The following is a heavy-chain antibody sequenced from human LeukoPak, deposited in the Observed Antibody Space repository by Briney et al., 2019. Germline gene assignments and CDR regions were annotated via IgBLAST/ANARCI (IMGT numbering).Heavy chain of an antibody. CDR1: GYTFTGYY. J-gene: IGHJ6*03. V-gene: IGHV1-2*02. Sequence: ASVKVSCKASGYTFTGYYMHWVRQAPGQGLELMGWINPNSGGTNYAQKFQGRVTMTRDTSISTAYMELSRLRSDDTAVYYCARDSDIVVVPAAPDYYYYYMDVWGKGTTVTVSS. CDR3: ARDSDIVVVPAAPDYYYYYMDV. CDR2: INPNSGGT. D-gene: IGHD2-2*01.